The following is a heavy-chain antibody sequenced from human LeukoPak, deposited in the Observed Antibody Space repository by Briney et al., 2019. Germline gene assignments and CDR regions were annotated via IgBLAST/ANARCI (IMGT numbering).Heavy chain of an antibody. CDR1: GGYISSYY. J-gene: IGHJ6*03. D-gene: IGHD3-10*01. V-gene: IGHV4-4*09. Sequence: SETLSLTCTVSGGYISSYYWSWIRQPPGKGLEWIGYIYTSGSTNYNPSLKSRVTISVDTSKNQFSLKLSSVTAADTAVYYCARQAGNYYYYYYMDVWGKGTTVTVSS. CDR3: ARQAGNYYYYYYMDV. CDR2: IYTSGST.